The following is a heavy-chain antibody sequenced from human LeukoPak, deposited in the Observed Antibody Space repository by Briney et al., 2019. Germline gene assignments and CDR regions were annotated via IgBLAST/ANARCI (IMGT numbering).Heavy chain of an antibody. CDR3: ARKTLYGDCLDV. CDR2: IYYSGST. D-gene: IGHD4-17*01. V-gene: IGHV4-59*01. Sequence: SETLSLTCTVSGGSISSYYWSWIRQPPGRGLEWIGYIYYSGSTNYNPSLKSRVTISVDTSKNQFSLKLSSVTAADTAVYYCARKTLYGDCLDVWGKGTTVTVSS. J-gene: IGHJ6*04. CDR1: GGSISSYY.